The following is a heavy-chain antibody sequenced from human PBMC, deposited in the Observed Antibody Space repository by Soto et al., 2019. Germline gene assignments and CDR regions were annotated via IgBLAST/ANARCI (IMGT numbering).Heavy chain of an antibody. Sequence: LSLTCTVSGGSSSSYYWSWIRQPAGKGLEWIGRIYTSGSTHYNPALNSRVTMSVDTSKNQCSLKLSSVTAADTAVYYCAREAGQDCTNGVCYWSGMDVWGQVTTVTVSS. D-gene: IGHD2-8*01. J-gene: IGHJ6*02. V-gene: IGHV4-4*07. CDR3: AREAGQDCTNGVCYWSGMDV. CDR2: IYTSGST. CDR1: GGSSSSYY.